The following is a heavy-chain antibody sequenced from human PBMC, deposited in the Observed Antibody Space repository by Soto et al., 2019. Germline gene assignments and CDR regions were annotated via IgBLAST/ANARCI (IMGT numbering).Heavy chain of an antibody. CDR1: GGSVSSGSYY. Sequence: SAPLSLTCTVSGGSVSSGSYYWSWIRQPPGKGLEWIGYIYYSGSTNYNPSLKSRVTISVDTSKNQFSLKLSSVTAADTAVYYCARDYGYSYGAYYYYYGMDVWGQGTTVTVSS. V-gene: IGHV4-61*01. CDR3: ARDYGYSYGAYYYYYGMDV. J-gene: IGHJ6*02. D-gene: IGHD5-18*01. CDR2: IYYSGST.